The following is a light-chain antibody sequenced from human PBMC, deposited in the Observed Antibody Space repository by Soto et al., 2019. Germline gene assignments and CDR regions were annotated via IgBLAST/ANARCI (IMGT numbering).Light chain of an antibody. J-gene: IGLJ3*02. V-gene: IGLV1-47*02. Sequence: QSVLTQPPSASGTHGQRVIISCSGRSSNIGSNYVYWFQHLPGTAPKLLIYANDQRPSGVPDRFSGSKSGTSASLAISGLRSEDGAYYYCASGYDSLCGSWVFGGGTNLTVL. CDR2: AND. CDR1: SSNIGSNY. CDR3: ASGYDSLCGSWV.